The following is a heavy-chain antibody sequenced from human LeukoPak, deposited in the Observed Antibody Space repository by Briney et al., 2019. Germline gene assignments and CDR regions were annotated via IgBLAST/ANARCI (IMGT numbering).Heavy chain of an antibody. D-gene: IGHD4-23*01. Sequence: SVKVSCKASGGTFSSYAISWVRQAPGQGLEWMGRIIPILGIANYAQKFQGRVTITADKSTSTAYMELSSLRSEDTAVYYCARDVGNGGNSFFVDYWDQGTLVTVSS. V-gene: IGHV1-69*04. CDR1: GGTFSSYA. CDR3: ARDVGNGGNSFFVDY. J-gene: IGHJ4*02. CDR2: IIPILGIA.